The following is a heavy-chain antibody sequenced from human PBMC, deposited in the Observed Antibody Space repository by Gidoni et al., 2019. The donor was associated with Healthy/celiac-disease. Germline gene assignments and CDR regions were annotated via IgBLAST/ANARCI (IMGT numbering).Heavy chain of an antibody. CDR1: GYSFTSYW. CDR2: IDPSDSYT. CDR3: ASNIVYYYGMDV. J-gene: IGHJ6*02. V-gene: IGHV5-10-1*03. Sequence: EVQLVQSGAEVKKPGESLRISCKGSGYSFTSYWISWVRQMPGKGLEWMGRIDPSDSYTNYSPSFQGHVTISADKSISTAYLKWSSLKASDTAMYYCASNIVYYYGMDVWGQGTTVTVSS. D-gene: IGHD2-15*01.